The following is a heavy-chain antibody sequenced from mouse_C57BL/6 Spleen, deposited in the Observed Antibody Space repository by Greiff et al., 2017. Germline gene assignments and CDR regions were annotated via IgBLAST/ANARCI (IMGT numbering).Heavy chain of an antibody. V-gene: IGHV1-64*01. D-gene: IGHD2-4*01. Sequence: VQLQQSGAELVKPGASVKLSCKASGFTFTSYWMHWVKQRPGQGLEWIGMIHPESGSTNYNQKFKGKATLTVDKSSSTAYMQLSSLTSEDSAVYYCAARDDYDEDFGYWGKGTLVTVSA. CDR2: IHPESGST. CDR3: AARDDYDEDFGY. CDR1: GFTFTSYW. J-gene: IGHJ3*01.